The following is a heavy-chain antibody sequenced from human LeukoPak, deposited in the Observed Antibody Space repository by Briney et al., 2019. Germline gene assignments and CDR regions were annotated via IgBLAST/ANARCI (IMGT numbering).Heavy chain of an antibody. J-gene: IGHJ4*02. Sequence: GGSLRLSSAASGFTFSSYAMHWVRQAPGKGLEWVAVISYDGSNKYYADSVKGRFTISRDNSKNTLYLQMNSLRAEDTAVYYCARDPDSSGYYAYYFDYWGQGTLATVSS. CDR1: GFTFSSYA. CDR2: ISYDGSNK. CDR3: ARDPDSSGYYAYYFDY. V-gene: IGHV3-30-3*01. D-gene: IGHD3-22*01.